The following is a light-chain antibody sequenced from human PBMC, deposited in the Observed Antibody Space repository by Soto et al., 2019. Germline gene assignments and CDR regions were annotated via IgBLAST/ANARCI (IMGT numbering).Light chain of an antibody. CDR3: QLYGSSPPRYT. CDR1: QSVLYSSNDKNY. Sequence: DIVMTQSPDSLAVSLGERATINCKSSQSVLYSSNDKNYLAWYQQKPGQPPKLLIYWASTRESGVPDRFTGSGSGTDFTLTISRLEPEDFAVYFCQLYGSSPPRYTFAQGTKLEIK. J-gene: IGKJ2*01. CDR2: WAS. V-gene: IGKV4-1*01.